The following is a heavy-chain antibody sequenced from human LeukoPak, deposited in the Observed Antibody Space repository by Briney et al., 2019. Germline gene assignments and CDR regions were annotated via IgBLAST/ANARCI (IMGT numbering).Heavy chain of an antibody. J-gene: IGHJ4*02. CDR1: GFTFSNYG. CDR2: IWYDGSNK. V-gene: IGHV3-33*01. Sequence: PGGSLRLSCAASGFTFSNYGMHWVRRAPGKGLEWVAVIWYDGSNKYYAASVKGRFTISRDNSKNTLYLQMNSLRAEDTAVYYCAGNYGPYYFDYWGQGTLVTVSS. D-gene: IGHD3-10*01. CDR3: AGNYGPYYFDY.